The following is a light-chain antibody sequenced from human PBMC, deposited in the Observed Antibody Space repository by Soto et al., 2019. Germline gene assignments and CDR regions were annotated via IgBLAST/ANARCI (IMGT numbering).Light chain of an antibody. Sequence: SVLTQPPSVSGAPGQGVTISCTGSSSNIGAGYDVHWYQHLPGTAPKLLIYSYTNRPSGVPGRFSGSKSGTSASLAITGLQAEDEADYYCQSYDTSLRDVFGSGTKVTVL. V-gene: IGLV1-40*01. CDR3: QSYDTSLRDV. CDR2: SYT. J-gene: IGLJ1*01. CDR1: SSNIGAGYD.